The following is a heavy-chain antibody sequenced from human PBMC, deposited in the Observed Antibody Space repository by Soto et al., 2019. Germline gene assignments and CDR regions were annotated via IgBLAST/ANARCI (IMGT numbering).Heavy chain of an antibody. Sequence: PSETLSLTCTVSGGSISSGGYYWSWIRQHPGKGLEWIGYIYYSGSTYYNPSLKSRVTISVDTSKNQFSLKLSSVTAADTAVYYCARDIGGSYYNWFDPWGQGTLVTVSS. D-gene: IGHD1-26*01. CDR2: IYYSGST. CDR3: ARDIGGSYYNWFDP. J-gene: IGHJ5*02. V-gene: IGHV4-31*03. CDR1: GGSISSGGYY.